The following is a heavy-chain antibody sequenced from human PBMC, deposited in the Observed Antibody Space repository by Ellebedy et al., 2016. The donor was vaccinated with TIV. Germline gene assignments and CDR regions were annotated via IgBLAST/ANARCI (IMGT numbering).Heavy chain of an antibody. V-gene: IGHV4-39*01. D-gene: IGHD3-16*01. CDR2: IYYGATT. Sequence: SETLSLTXTVSSGSISSSTYYWGWIRQPPGKGPEWIGSIYYGATTDYNPSLKSRATISVDTSKNQFSLKLSSVTAADTAVYYCVRRIGARPPGYWGQGTLVTVSS. CDR3: VRRIGARPPGY. CDR1: SGSISSSTYY. J-gene: IGHJ4*02.